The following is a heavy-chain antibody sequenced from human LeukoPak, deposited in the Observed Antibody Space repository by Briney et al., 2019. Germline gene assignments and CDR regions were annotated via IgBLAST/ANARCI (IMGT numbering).Heavy chain of an antibody. J-gene: IGHJ2*01. CDR3: GSVRGILSYFDL. D-gene: IGHD3-16*01. V-gene: IGHV1-2*02. Sequence: ASVRVSCKASGYTFSDYYIHWVRQDPGQGPEWMGWINLNTGGTNYAQKFDGRFSMTRDTSINTAFMELSGLTFDDTAVYYCGSVRGILSYFDLWGRGTLVTVSS. CDR2: INLNTGGT. CDR1: GYTFSDYY.